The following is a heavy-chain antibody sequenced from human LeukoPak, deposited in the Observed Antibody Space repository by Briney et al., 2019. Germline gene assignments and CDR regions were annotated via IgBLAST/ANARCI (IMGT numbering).Heavy chain of an antibody. V-gene: IGHV4-38-2*02. J-gene: IGHJ4*02. CDR1: GYSISSGYY. D-gene: IGHD3-16*01. Sequence: SETLSLTRTISGYSISSGYYWAWIRQPPGKGLEWIASIYYSGNIYYNPSLKSRVTTSADTSKNQFSLKVTPVTAADTAVYYCARGMITEEFDYWGQGMLVTVSS. CDR3: ARGMITEEFDY. CDR2: IYYSGNI.